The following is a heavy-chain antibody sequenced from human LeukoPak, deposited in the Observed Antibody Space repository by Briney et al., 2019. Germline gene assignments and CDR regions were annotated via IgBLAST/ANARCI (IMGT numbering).Heavy chain of an antibody. CDR3: ARAPRNSSTMLDF. J-gene: IGHJ4*02. V-gene: IGHV1-46*01. Sequence: ASVKVSCKASGYTFTSYWIQWGRQAPGQGLEWVGLINPDGGSTAYAHRYQGRVIMTRDTSTSTAYMDLSSLRSEDTAVYHCARAPRNSSTMLDFWGQGTLVTISS. D-gene: IGHD6-13*01. CDR1: GYTFTSYW. CDR2: INPDGGST.